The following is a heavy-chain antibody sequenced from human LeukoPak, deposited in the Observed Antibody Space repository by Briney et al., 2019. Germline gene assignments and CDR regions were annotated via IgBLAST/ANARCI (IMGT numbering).Heavy chain of an antibody. CDR1: AFSLSAYN. J-gene: IGHJ6*03. CDR3: ARVNYYYYMDV. CDR2: ISYTGTYI. Sequence: PGGSLRLSCAASAFSLSAYNMNWVRQAPGKGLEWVSSISYTGTYIYYADSVKGRFTISGDNAQNSLYLQMNSLRAEDTAVYYCARVNYYYYMDVWGKGTTVTVSS. V-gene: IGHV3-21*01.